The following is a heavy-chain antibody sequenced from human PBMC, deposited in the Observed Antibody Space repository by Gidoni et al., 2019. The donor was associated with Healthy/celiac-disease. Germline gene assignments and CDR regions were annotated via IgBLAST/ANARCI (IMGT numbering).Heavy chain of an antibody. V-gene: IGHV3-73*02. CDR2: IRSKANSYAT. Sequence: EVQLVESGGGLVQPGGSLKLSCAASGFTFSGSAMHWVRQASGKGLEWVCRIRSKANSYATAYAASVKGRFTISRDDSKNTASLQMNSLKTEDTAVYYCTKHGDRQRGYWYFDLWGRGTLVTVSS. CDR3: TKHGDRQRGYWYFDL. D-gene: IGHD4-17*01. CDR1: GFTFSGSA. J-gene: IGHJ2*01.